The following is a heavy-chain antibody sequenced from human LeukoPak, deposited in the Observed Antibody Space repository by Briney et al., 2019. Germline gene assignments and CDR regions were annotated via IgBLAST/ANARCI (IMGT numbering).Heavy chain of an antibody. CDR3: ARLEAAVFDY. CDR2: ISSSSAYI. CDR1: GFTFSSYN. Sequence: GGSLRLSCAAPGFTFSSYNMNWVRQAPGKGLEWVSSISSSSAYIYYADSVKGRFTISRDNAKNSLYLQMNSLRAEDTAVYYCARLEAAVFDYWGQGTLVTVSS. V-gene: IGHV3-21*01. J-gene: IGHJ4*02. D-gene: IGHD6-13*01.